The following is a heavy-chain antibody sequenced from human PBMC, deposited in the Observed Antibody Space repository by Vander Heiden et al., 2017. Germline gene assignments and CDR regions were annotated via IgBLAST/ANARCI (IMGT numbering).Heavy chain of an antibody. D-gene: IGHD3-22*01. CDR1: GYTFTSFG. Sequence: QVHLVQSGAEVTKPGASVKVSCKASGYTFTSFGITWVRQAPGQGLEWMGWISAYNGNTNYAQKLQGRVTMATDTSTSTAYMELRSLRSDDTAVYYCARDLRVISSSNFDYWGQGTLVTVSS. CDR2: ISAYNGNT. V-gene: IGHV1-18*01. CDR3: ARDLRVISSSNFDY. J-gene: IGHJ4*02.